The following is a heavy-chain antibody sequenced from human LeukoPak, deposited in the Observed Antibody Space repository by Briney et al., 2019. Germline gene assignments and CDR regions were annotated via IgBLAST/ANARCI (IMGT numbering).Heavy chain of an antibody. D-gene: IGHD2-21*02. V-gene: IGHV4-59*01. CDR3: ARAPYCGGDCYSDYYYGMDV. J-gene: IGHJ6*02. Sequence: SETLSLTCTVSGGSISSYYWSWIRQPQGKGLEWIGYIYYSGSTNYNPSLKSRVTISVDTSKNQFSLKLSSVTAADTAVYYCARAPYCGGDCYSDYYYGMDVWGQGTTVTVSS. CDR1: GGSISSYY. CDR2: IYYSGST.